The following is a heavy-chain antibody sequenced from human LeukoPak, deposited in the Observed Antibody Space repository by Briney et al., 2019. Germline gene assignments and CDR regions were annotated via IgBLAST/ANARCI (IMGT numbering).Heavy chain of an antibody. CDR1: GFTFSSYG. J-gene: IGHJ3*02. CDR2: IWHDGSNR. D-gene: IGHD6-19*01. V-gene: IGHV3-33*01. Sequence: QPGGSLRLSCAASGFTFSSYGMHWVRQAPGKGLEWVAVIWHDGSNRYYGDSVKGRFTISRDNSKNTLYLQMSSLRAEDTAVYYCARGVGSSGWFAFDIWGQGTMVTVSS. CDR3: ARGVGSSGWFAFDI.